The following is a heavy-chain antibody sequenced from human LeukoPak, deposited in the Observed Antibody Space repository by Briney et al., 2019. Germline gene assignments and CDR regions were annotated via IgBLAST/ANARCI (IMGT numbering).Heavy chain of an antibody. CDR2: INHSGST. CDR3: ARAALRKIGNTPQRDYDILTGSVGAFDI. V-gene: IGHV4-34*01. Sequence: PSETLSLTCAVYGGSFSGYYWSWIRQPPGKGLEWIGEINHSGSTNYNPSLKSRVTISVDTSKNQFSLKLSSVTAADTAVYYCARAALRKIGNTPQRDYDILTGSVGAFDIWGQGTMVTVSS. D-gene: IGHD3-9*01. J-gene: IGHJ3*02. CDR1: GGSFSGYY.